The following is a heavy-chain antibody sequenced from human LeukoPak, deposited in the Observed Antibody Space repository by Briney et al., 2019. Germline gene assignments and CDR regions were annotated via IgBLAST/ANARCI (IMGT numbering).Heavy chain of an antibody. Sequence: PGGSLRLSCAASGFTFSDYYMSWIRQAPGKGLEWVSYISSSGSTISYADSVKGRFTISRDNAKSSLYLQMNRLRADDTAVYYCARRVYSSGWFDYWGQGTLVTVSS. V-gene: IGHV3-11*04. CDR3: ARRVYSSGWFDY. D-gene: IGHD6-19*01. CDR2: ISSSGSTI. CDR1: GFTFSDYY. J-gene: IGHJ5*01.